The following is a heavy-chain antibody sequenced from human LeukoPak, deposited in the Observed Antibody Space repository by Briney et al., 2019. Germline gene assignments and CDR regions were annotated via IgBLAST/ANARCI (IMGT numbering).Heavy chain of an antibody. D-gene: IGHD5-24*01. CDR1: GYTFTGYY. J-gene: IGHJ4*02. CDR3: ARSITLEMATFYADDY. V-gene: IGHV1-2*02. Sequence: GASVKVSCKASGYTFTGYYMHWVRQAPGQGLEWMGWINPNSGGTNYAQKFQGRVTMTRDTSISTAYMELSRLRSDDTAVYYCARSITLEMATFYADDYWGQGTLVTVSS. CDR2: INPNSGGT.